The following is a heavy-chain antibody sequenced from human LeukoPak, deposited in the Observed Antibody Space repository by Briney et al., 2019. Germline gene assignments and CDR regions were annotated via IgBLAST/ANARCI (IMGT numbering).Heavy chain of an antibody. J-gene: IGHJ6*04. CDR3: AELGITMIGGV. CDR2: ISSSDSAI. V-gene: IGHV3-48*03. CDR1: GFTFSSYE. Sequence: LPGGSLRLSCAASGFTFSSYEMNWVRQAPGKGLEWVSYISSSDSAIYYADSLKGRFTISRDNAKNSLYLQMNSLRAEDTAVYYCAELGITMIGGVWGKGTTVTISS. D-gene: IGHD3-10*02.